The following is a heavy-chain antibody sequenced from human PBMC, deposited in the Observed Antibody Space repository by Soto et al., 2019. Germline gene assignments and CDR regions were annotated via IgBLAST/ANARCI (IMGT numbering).Heavy chain of an antibody. Sequence: QVQLVESGGGVVQPGRSLRLSCAASGFTFSSYGMHWVRQAPGKGLEWVAVISYDGSNKYYADSVKGRFTISRDNSKNTLYLQMNSLRAEDTAVYYCARSPYSVSYLAYFDYWGPGTLVTVSS. V-gene: IGHV3-30*03. CDR1: GFTFSSYG. J-gene: IGHJ4*02. CDR2: ISYDGSNK. CDR3: ARSPYSVSYLAYFDY. D-gene: IGHD1-26*01.